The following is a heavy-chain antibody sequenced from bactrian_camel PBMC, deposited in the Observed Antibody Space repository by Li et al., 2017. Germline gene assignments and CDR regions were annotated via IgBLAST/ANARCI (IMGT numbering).Heavy chain of an antibody. CDR3: AAERVSGGSYRHAWAGRTFGTSRDK. V-gene: IGHV3S53*01. J-gene: IGHJ4*01. CDR1: ASTYTYRNYC. Sequence: HVQLVESGGGSVQAGGSLRLACVSSASTYTYRNYCMGWFRQAPGKEREGVATIDNDGRTTYAESVKGRFTISQENVNNTVYLQMNSLKPADSGLYYCAAERVSGGSYRHAWAGRTFGTSRDKMGPGDPGHRL. CDR2: IDNDGRT. D-gene: IGHD6*01.